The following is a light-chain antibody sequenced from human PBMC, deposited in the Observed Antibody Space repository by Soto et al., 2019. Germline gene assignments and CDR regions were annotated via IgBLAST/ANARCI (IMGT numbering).Light chain of an antibody. CDR1: QSPGTW. CDR3: QQYFSYPLT. Sequence: DIQMTQSPSTLSASVGDRVIITCRASQSPGTWMAWYQQKPGTAPVLLIYDVSKLESGVPSRFSGRASGTDFTLTITSLQPDDFATYYCQQYFSYPLTCGGGTKVEIK. J-gene: IGKJ4*01. CDR2: DVS. V-gene: IGKV1-5*01.